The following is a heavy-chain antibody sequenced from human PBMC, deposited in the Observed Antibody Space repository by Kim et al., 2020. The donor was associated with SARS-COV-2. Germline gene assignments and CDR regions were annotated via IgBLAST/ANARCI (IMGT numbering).Heavy chain of an antibody. CDR2: ISYDGSNK. Sequence: GALRLSCAASGFTFSSYAMHWVRQAPGKGLEWVAVISYDGSNKYYADSVKGRFTISRDNSKNTLYLQMNSLRAEDTAVYYCARDPTSDYGGNLIYYYYY. CDR3: ARDPTSDYGGNLIYYYYY. J-gene: IGHJ6*01. D-gene: IGHD4-17*01. V-gene: IGHV3-30*04. CDR1: GFTFSSYA.